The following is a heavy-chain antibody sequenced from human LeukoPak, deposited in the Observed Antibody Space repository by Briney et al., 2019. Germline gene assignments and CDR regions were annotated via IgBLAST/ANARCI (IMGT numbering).Heavy chain of an antibody. CDR3: ARDQWSIAVAGTDWFDP. D-gene: IGHD6-19*01. J-gene: IGHJ5*02. CDR1: GYTFTGYY. CDR2: INPNSGGT. V-gene: IGHV1-2*02. Sequence: ASVKVSCKASGYTFTGYYMHWVRQAPGQGLEWMGWINPNSGGTNYAQKFQGRVTMTRDTSISTAYMELSRPRSDDTAVYYCARDQWSIAVAGTDWFDPWGQGTLVTVSS.